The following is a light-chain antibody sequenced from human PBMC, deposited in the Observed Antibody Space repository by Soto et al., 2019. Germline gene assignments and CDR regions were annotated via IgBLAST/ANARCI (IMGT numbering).Light chain of an antibody. J-gene: IGKJ1*01. CDR3: QQYNDYSRT. CDR2: DAS. CDR1: QSISSW. V-gene: IGKV1-5*01. Sequence: DIQMTQSPSTLSASVGDRVTITCRASQSISSWLAWYQQKPGKVPKLLIYDASNLGSGVPSRFSGSGSGTQFTLIISGLQPDDSATYYCQQYNDYSRTFGQGTKVEIK.